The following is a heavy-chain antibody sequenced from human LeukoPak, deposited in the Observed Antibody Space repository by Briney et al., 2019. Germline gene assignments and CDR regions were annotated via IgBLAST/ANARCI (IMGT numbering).Heavy chain of an antibody. D-gene: IGHD1-26*01. Sequence: GGSLRLSCAASGFTFSSYAMHWVRQAPGKGLEWVAVISYDGSNKYYADSVKGRFTISRDNSKNTLYLQMNSLRAGDTAVYYCARGQWELPNWGQGTLVTVSS. CDR2: ISYDGSNK. CDR3: ARGQWELPN. J-gene: IGHJ4*02. V-gene: IGHV3-30-3*01. CDR1: GFTFSSYA.